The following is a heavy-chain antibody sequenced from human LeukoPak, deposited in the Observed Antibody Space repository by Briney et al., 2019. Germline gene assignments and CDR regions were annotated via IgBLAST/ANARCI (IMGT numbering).Heavy chain of an antibody. Sequence: PGGSLRLSCAASGFTFSDYYMSWIRQAPGKGLEWVSYISSSGSTKYYADSVKGRFTISRDNAKNSYLQMNSLRAEDTAVYYCARDSHAYGRGSPHYWGQGTLVTVSS. V-gene: IGHV3-11*01. CDR2: ISSSGSTK. J-gene: IGHJ4*02. CDR3: ARDSHAYGRGSPHY. D-gene: IGHD3-10*01. CDR1: GFTFSDYY.